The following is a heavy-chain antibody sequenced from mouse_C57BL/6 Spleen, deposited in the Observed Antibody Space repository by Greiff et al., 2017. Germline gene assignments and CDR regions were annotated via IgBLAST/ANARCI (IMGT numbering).Heavy chain of an antibody. CDR2: INPNNGGT. CDR1: GYTFTDYY. CDR3: ARECSSSDSMGG. V-gene: IGHV1-26*01. D-gene: IGHD1-1*01. J-gene: IGHJ4*01. Sequence: EVQLQQSGPELVKPGASVKISCTASGYTFTDYYMNWVKQSHGKSLEWIGDINPNNGGTSYNQQFKGKATLTVDKSSSTAYMRLRSLTSEDSAVYYCARECSSSDSMGGWGQGASVTAST.